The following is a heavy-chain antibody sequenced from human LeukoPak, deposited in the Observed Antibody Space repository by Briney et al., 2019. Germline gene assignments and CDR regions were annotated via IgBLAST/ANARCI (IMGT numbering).Heavy chain of an antibody. CDR2: SGSGGST. D-gene: IGHD2-2*02. CDR1: GFTFSSYS. Sequence: PGGSLRLSCAASGFTFSSYSMNWVRQAPGKGLEWVSGSGSGGSTYYADSVKGRFSISRDNSKNTLHLQMNSLRAEDKAVYYCVAILVSGAIWQFDLWGRGTLVTVSS. CDR3: VAILVSGAIWQFDL. V-gene: IGHV3-23*01. J-gene: IGHJ2*01.